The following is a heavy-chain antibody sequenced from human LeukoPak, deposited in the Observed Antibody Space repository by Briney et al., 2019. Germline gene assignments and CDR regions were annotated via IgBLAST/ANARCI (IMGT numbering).Heavy chain of an antibody. CDR3: ARGRDYYERSGYYYFNS. D-gene: IGHD3-22*01. V-gene: IGHV4-59*01. CDR2: ISYSGSA. Sequence: SETLSLTCTVSGGSINSYYWSWIRQPPEKGLEWIGYISYSGSATYNPSLKSRVTISVDTSKNQFSLKLSSVTAADTAVYYCARGRDYYERSGYYYFNSWGQGNLVTVSS. CDR1: GGSINSYY. J-gene: IGHJ4*02.